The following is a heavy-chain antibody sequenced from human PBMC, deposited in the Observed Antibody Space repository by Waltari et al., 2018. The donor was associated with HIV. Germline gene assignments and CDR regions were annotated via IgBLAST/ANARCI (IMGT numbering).Heavy chain of an antibody. D-gene: IGHD6-19*01. CDR3: ARRIAVAGDYYGMDV. V-gene: IGHV1-3*01. Sequence: QVQLVQSGAEVKKPGASVKVSCKASGYTFTSYAMHWVRQAPGQRLEWMRWINAGNGNTKYSQKFQGRVTITRDTSASTAYMELSSLRSEDTAVYYCARRIAVAGDYYGMDVWGQGTTVTVSS. CDR2: INAGNGNT. J-gene: IGHJ6*02. CDR1: GYTFTSYA.